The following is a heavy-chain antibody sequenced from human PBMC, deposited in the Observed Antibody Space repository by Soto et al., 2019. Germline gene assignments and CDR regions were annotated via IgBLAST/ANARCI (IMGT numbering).Heavy chain of an antibody. Sequence: PSVEVSWGVCVYSLTDLSSHWVQQDPGKGLEWMGGFDPEDGETIYAQKFQGRVTMTEDTSTDTAYMELSSLRSEDTAVYYCATDRRFYSRARAYYFDYWGQGTLVTVSS. CDR3: ATDRRFYSRARAYYFDY. J-gene: IGHJ4*02. V-gene: IGHV1-24*01. CDR1: VYSLTDLS. CDR2: FDPEDGET. D-gene: IGHD5-18*01.